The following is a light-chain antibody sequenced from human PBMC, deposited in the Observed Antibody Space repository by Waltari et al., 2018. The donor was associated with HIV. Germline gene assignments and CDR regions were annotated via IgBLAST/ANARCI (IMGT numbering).Light chain of an antibody. J-gene: IGLJ1*01. CDR3: GTWDSRLSIYV. Sequence: QSVLTQPPSVSAAPGQRVTISCSGTSSNVGTYYVCWYQQLPGTAPKLLIYDNNKRPSEIPDRFYGSKSDTSATLDISGLQTGDEADYYCGTWDSRLSIYVFGAGTRVTVL. CDR2: DNN. CDR1: SSNVGTYY. V-gene: IGLV1-51*01.